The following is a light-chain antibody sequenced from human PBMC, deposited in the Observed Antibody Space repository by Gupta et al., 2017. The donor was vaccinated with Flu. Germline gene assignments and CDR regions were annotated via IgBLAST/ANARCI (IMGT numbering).Light chain of an antibody. J-gene: IGLJ3*02. CDR1: SGSVSTSHY. CDR3: VLYMGSGIWV. Sequence: QTVVTQEPSFSVSPGGTVTLTCGLTSGSVSTSHYPGWYQQTPGQAPRTLIYSTNTRPSGVPARFSGSIRGNKAALTITGAQADDQSHYYCVLYMGSGIWVFGGGTKVTVL. V-gene: IGLV8-61*01. CDR2: STN.